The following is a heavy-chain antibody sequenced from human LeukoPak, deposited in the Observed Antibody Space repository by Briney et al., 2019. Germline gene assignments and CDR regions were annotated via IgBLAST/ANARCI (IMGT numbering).Heavy chain of an antibody. J-gene: IGHJ4*02. Sequence: GGSLRLSCAASGFTFSSYSMNWVRQAPGKGLEWVSSISSSSSYIYYADSVKGRFTISRDNAKNSLCLQMNSLRAEDTAVYYCARDLRWFGEEGDDYWGQGTLVTVSS. CDR3: ARDLRWFGEEGDDY. CDR1: GFTFSSYS. D-gene: IGHD3-10*01. CDR2: ISSSSSYI. V-gene: IGHV3-21*01.